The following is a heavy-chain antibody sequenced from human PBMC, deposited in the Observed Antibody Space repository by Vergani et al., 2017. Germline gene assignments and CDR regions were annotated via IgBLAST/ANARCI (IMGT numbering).Heavy chain of an antibody. CDR1: GGSISSGGYY. V-gene: IGHV4-31*03. J-gene: IGHJ6*03. CDR3: ARGTDSINYYYYYMDV. Sequence: QVQLQESGPGLVKPSQTLSLTCTVSGGSISSGGYYWSWIRQHPGKGLEWIGYIYYSGSTYYNPSLKSRVTISVDTSKNQFSLKLSSVTAADTAVYYCARGTDSINYYYYYMDVWCKGTTVTVSS. CDR2: IYYSGST. D-gene: IGHD2-21*01.